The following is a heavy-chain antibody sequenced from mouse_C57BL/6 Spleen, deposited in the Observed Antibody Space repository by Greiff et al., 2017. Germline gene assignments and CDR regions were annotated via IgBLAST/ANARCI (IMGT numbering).Heavy chain of an antibody. CDR3: ARLDYYYGSDY. V-gene: IGHV1-76*01. CDR1: GYTFTDYY. CDR2: IYPGSGNT. Sequence: VQLQQSGAELVRPGASVKLSCKASGYTFTDYYINWVKQRPGQGLEWIARIYPGSGNTYYNEKFKGKATLTAEKSSSTAYMQLSSLTSEDSAVYFCARLDYYYGSDYWGQGTTLTVSS. D-gene: IGHD1-1*01. J-gene: IGHJ2*01.